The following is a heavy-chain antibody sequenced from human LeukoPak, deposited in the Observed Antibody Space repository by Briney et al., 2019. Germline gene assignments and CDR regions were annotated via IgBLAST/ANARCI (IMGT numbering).Heavy chain of an antibody. CDR3: ARGRVIIGSVVAPTPIFDP. V-gene: IGHV4-30-2*01. CDR1: GGSISSGGYS. J-gene: IGHJ5*02. D-gene: IGHD3-3*01. Sequence: SETLSLTCAVSGGSISSGGYSWSWIRQPPGKGLEWIGYIYHSRSTYYHPSLKSRVTISVDRSTNQFSLKLTSVTAADTAVYYCARGRVIIGSVVAPTPIFDPWGQGTLVTVSS. CDR2: IYHSRST.